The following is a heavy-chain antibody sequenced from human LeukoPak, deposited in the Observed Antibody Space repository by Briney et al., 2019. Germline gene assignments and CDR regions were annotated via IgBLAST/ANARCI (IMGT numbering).Heavy chain of an antibody. V-gene: IGHV4-30-2*01. Sequence: SETLSLTCTVSGVSISSGGYYWSWIRQPPGKGLEWIGYIYHSGSTYYNPSLKSRVTISVDRSKNQFSLKLSSVTAADTAVYYCARVSWSGYFFDYWGQGTLVTVSS. J-gene: IGHJ4*02. CDR3: ARVSWSGYFFDY. CDR1: GVSISSGGYY. D-gene: IGHD3-3*01. CDR2: IYHSGST.